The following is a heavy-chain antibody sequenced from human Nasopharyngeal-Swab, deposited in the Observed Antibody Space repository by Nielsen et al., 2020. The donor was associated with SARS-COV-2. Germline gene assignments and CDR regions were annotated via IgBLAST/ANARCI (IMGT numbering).Heavy chain of an antibody. CDR2: IVGSGDISGSGGST. Sequence: LSLTCAASGFTFSSYSMNWVRQAPGKGLEWVAAIVGSGDISGSGGSTYYADSVKGRFTISRDNSKNTLSLQMNSLRAEDTAVYYCAKDLRGPYFFWGQGTLVTVSS. D-gene: IGHD2/OR15-2a*01. V-gene: IGHV3-23*01. J-gene: IGHJ4*02. CDR3: AKDLRGPYFF. CDR1: GFTFSSYS.